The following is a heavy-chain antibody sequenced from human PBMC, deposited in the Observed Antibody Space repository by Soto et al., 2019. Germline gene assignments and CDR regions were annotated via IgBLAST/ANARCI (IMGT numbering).Heavy chain of an antibody. D-gene: IGHD6-19*01. Sequence: PSETLSLTCAVSGGSISSGGYSWNWIRQPPGKGLEWIGYIYHSGYTFYNPSLKSRVTISVDKSKNQFSLKLSSVTAADTAVYYCASHYRRRGWEWATEPLFDYWGQGTLVTVSS. V-gene: IGHV4-30-2*02. CDR3: ASHYRRRGWEWATEPLFDY. J-gene: IGHJ4*02. CDR1: GGSISSGGYS. CDR2: IYHSGYT.